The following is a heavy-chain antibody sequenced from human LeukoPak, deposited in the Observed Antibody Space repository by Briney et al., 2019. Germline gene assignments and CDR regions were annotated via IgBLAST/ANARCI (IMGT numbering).Heavy chain of an antibody. D-gene: IGHD1-26*01. Sequence: PGGSLRLSCAASGFTFSSYWVHWVRQAPGKGLVWVSRINSDGSTTSYADSVKGRITISRDNAKNTLYLQMNSLRAEDTAVYYCVGGSYYFDYWGQGTLVTVSS. J-gene: IGHJ4*02. CDR3: VGGSYYFDY. V-gene: IGHV3-74*01. CDR1: GFTFSSYW. CDR2: INSDGSTT.